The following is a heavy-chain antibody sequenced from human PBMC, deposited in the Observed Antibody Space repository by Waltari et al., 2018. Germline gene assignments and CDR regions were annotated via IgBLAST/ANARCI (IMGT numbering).Heavy chain of an antibody. CDR1: GGSFNGYY. Sequence: QLRLQQWGAGLLKPSETLSLTCAVSGGSFNGYYWSWIRQTPGKGLEWIGEVDHSGRANYSPSLKSRVTVSLDTSNKQVSLTLTSVTAADTGIYYCARDARDWEAVDNTYLDSWGQGTLVAVSS. J-gene: IGHJ4*02. V-gene: IGHV4-34*01. D-gene: IGHD2-21*02. CDR3: ARDARDWEAVDNTYLDS. CDR2: VDHSGRA.